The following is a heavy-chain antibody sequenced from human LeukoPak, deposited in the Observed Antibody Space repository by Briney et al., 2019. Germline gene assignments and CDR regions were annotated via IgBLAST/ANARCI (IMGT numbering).Heavy chain of an antibody. CDR1: GFTFSTYA. J-gene: IGHJ3*02. D-gene: IGHD1-26*01. V-gene: IGHV3-21*01. CDR3: ARGYSGSSGDAFDI. CDR2: ISSSSYI. Sequence: GGSLRLSCAASGFTFSTYAMSWVRQAPGKGLEWVSSISSSSYIYYADSVKGRFTISRDNAKNSLYLQMNSLRAEDTAVYYCARGYSGSSGDAFDIWGQGTMVTVSS.